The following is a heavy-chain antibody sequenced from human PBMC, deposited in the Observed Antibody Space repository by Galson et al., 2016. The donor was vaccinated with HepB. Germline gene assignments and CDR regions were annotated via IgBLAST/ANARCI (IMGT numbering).Heavy chain of an antibody. CDR1: GFRFSDYN. J-gene: IGHJ6*02. CDR3: ARPYTYYSGSGSYFDVLHYGMDV. Sequence: SLRLSCAASGFRFSDYNMNWVRQAPGRGLEWVAYISASSGTIYYADSVKGRFTISRDNANNSLSLQMNSLRAEDTAFYYCARPYTYYSGSGSYFDVLHYGMDVWGQGTTVTVSS. V-gene: IGHV3-48*01. D-gene: IGHD3-10*01. CDR2: ISASSGTI.